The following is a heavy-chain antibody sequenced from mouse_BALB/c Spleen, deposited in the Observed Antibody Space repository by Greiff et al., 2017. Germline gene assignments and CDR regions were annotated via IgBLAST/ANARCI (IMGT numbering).Heavy chain of an antibody. V-gene: IGHV14-3*02. CDR1: GFNIKDTY. CDR2: IDPANGNT. J-gene: IGHJ2*01. CDR3: ARDYDYDD. D-gene: IGHD2-4*01. Sequence: EVKLVESGAELVKPGASVKLSCTASGFNIKDTYMHWVKQRPEQGLEWIGRIDPANGNTKYDPKFQGKATITADTSSNTAYLQLSSLTSEDTAVYYCARDYDYDDWGQGTTLTVSS.